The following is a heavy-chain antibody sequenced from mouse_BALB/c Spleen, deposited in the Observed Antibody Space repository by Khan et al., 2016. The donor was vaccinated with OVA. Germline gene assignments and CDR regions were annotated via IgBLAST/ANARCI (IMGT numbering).Heavy chain of an antibody. CDR1: GYSITGGYS. Sequence: EVQLQESGPDLVKPSQSHSLTCTVTGYSITGGYSWHWIRQFPGNKLEWMGYIHYSGNTNYNPSLKSRISITRATSKNQFFLPLNSVTTEDTANDYCARSGTTIVAYWYFDVWGAGTTVTVSS. D-gene: IGHD1-1*01. J-gene: IGHJ1*01. CDR2: IHYSGNT. CDR3: ARSGTTIVAYWYFDV. V-gene: IGHV3-1*02.